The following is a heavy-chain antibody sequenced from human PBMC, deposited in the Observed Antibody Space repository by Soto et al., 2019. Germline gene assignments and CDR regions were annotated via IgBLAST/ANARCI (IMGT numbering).Heavy chain of an antibody. Sequence: QLQLQESGSGLVKPSQTLSLTCAVSGGSISSGSYSWSWIRQPPGKGLEWIGYIYHSGSTYYNPSLKSRVTISLDRSKKQFSLKLSSVTAEETAVYYCARGMTTVTTLDYWGQGTLVTVSS. CDR2: IYHSGST. CDR1: GGSISSGSYS. V-gene: IGHV4-30-2*01. D-gene: IGHD4-17*01. CDR3: ARGMTTVTTLDY. J-gene: IGHJ4*02.